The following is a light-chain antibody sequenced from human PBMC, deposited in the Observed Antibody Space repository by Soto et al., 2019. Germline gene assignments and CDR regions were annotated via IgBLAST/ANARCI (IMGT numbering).Light chain of an antibody. CDR1: SSDVGGYNS. V-gene: IGLV2-14*01. CDR2: DVT. J-gene: IGLJ1*01. CDR3: TSFTGDILYV. Sequence: QSALTQPASVSGSPGQSITISCTGTSSDVGGYNSVSWYRQDPGKAPKLMIYDVTNRPSGVSNRFSDSKSGNTASLTISGLQAEDGAVYYCTSFTGDILYVFGPGTKVPAL.